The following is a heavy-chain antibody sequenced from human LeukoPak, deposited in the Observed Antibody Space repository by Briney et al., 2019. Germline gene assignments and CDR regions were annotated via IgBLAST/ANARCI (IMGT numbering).Heavy chain of an antibody. CDR1: GFTFSSYA. CDR3: ARGQAYYYDSSGYYFDY. J-gene: IGHJ4*02. D-gene: IGHD3-22*01. V-gene: IGHV3-23*01. Sequence: GGSLRLSCAASGFTFSSYAMTWVRQAPGEGLEWVSSISGSGGTTNYADSVKGRFTISRDNSKNTLYLQMNSLRAEDTAVYYCARGQAYYYDSSGYYFDYWGQGTLVTVSS. CDR2: ISGSGGTT.